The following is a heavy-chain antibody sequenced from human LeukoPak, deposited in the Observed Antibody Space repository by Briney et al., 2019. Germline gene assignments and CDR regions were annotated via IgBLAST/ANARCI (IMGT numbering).Heavy chain of an antibody. Sequence: SETLSLTCNVSGATVSDFYWTWLRQPPGKGLEWIGYMFYNGRTNYNPSLESRVTISVDTSKNQFSLKLTSVTAADTALYYCARGGDIAVAGIIDYWGQGTRVSVSS. D-gene: IGHD6-19*01. CDR3: ARGGDIAVAGIIDY. J-gene: IGHJ4*02. V-gene: IGHV4-59*08. CDR1: GATVSDFY. CDR2: MFYNGRT.